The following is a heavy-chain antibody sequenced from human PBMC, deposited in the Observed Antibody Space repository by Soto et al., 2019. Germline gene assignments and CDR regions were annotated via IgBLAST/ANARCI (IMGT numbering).Heavy chain of an antibody. D-gene: IGHD1-26*01. J-gene: IGHJ6*02. V-gene: IGHV3-30-3*01. CDR1: GFTFSTYA. CDR2: ISYDGNNK. CDR3: ARDLLSRSYSGHYYDMDV. Sequence: QVQLVESGGGVVQPGRSLRLSCVASGFTFSTYAMHWVRQAPGKGLQWVAVISYDGNNKYYADSVKGRFTISRDISKSTLYLQMNSRRAEDTAVYYCARDLLSRSYSGHYYDMDVWGQGTTVIVSS.